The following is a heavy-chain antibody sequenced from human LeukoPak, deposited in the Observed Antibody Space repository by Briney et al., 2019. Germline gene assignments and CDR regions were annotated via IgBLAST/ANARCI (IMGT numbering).Heavy chain of an antibody. D-gene: IGHD6-13*01. V-gene: IGHV1-2*02. CDR1: GYTFTGYY. CDR2: INPNSGGT. Sequence: ASVKVSCKASGYTFTGYYMHWVRQAPGQGLEWMGWINPNSGGTNYAQKFQGRVTMTRDTSISTAYMELSRLRSDDTAVYYCARDSSSFSPYGMDVWGQGTTVTVSS. CDR3: ARDSSSFSPYGMDV. J-gene: IGHJ6*02.